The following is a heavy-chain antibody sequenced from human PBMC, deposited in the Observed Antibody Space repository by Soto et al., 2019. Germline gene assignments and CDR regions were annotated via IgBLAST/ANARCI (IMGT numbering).Heavy chain of an antibody. J-gene: IGHJ6*02. CDR2: ISGSGGIT. V-gene: IGHV3-23*01. D-gene: IGHD4-17*01. Sequence: EVQLLDSGGGLVQPGESLRLSCAASGFTFSSYAMSWVRQAPGKGLEWVSSISGSGGITYYADSVKGRFTISRDNYMNTLILQMNRLRAEDTAVYYCARVWERTVTTRKYFYGMDVWGQGTTVTVSS. CDR3: ARVWERTVTTRKYFYGMDV. CDR1: GFTFSSYA.